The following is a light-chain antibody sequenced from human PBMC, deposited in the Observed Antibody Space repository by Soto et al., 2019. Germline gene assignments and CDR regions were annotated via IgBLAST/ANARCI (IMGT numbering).Light chain of an antibody. CDR2: KVS. CDR3: MQASQSTWT. Sequence: DIVMTQTPLSSPVTLGQAASISCRSSQSLVHSDGNTYLSWFHQRPGQPPRLLIYKVSDRFSGVPERFSGSGAGTDFTLTISRVEAEDVGLYYCMQASQSTWTFGQGTKVEIK. J-gene: IGKJ1*01. V-gene: IGKV2-24*01. CDR1: QSLVHSDGNTY.